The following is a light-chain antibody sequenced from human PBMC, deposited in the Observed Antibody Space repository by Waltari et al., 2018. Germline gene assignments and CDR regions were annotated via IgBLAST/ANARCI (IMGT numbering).Light chain of an antibody. V-gene: IGLV2-8*01. CDR3: SSYAGSNNLV. Sequence: QSALTQPPSASGSPGQSVTISCTGTNSDVGGYNSVSWYQQHPGKAPILIISEVTKPPSGVPDRVSGSKSGNPASLTVSGLQAEDEAAYYCSSYAGSNNLVFGGGTKLTVL. CDR2: EVT. CDR1: NSDVGGYNS. J-gene: IGLJ2*01.